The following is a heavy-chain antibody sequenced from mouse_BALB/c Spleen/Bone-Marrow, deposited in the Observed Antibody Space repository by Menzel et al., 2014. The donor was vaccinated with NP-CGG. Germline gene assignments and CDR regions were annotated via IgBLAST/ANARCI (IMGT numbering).Heavy chain of an antibody. CDR3: ARDGNYYAMDY. Sequence: EVNVVESGGGLVKPGGSLKLSCAASGFTFSDYYMYWVRQTPEKRLEWVATISDGGSYTYYPDSVKGRFTISRDNAKNNLYLQMSSLKSEDTATYYCARDGNYYAMDYWGQGTSVTVSS. D-gene: IGHD2-1*01. CDR2: ISDGGSYT. CDR1: GFTFSDYY. J-gene: IGHJ4*01. V-gene: IGHV5-4*02.